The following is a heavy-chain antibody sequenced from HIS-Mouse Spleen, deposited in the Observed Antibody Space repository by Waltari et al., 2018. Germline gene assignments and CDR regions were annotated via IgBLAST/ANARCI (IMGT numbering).Heavy chain of an antibody. V-gene: IGHV4-39*07. CDR2: IYYSGST. Sequence: QLQLQESGPGLVKPSETLSLTSTFSGGSISISRYYWGWIRQPPGKGLGWIGSIYYSGSTYYSPSLKSGVTISVNTSKNPFSLKLSFVTAADTAVYYCAREIPYSSSWYDWYFDLWGRGTLVTVSS. D-gene: IGHD6-13*01. CDR3: AREIPYSSSWYDWYFDL. J-gene: IGHJ2*01. CDR1: GGSISISRYY.